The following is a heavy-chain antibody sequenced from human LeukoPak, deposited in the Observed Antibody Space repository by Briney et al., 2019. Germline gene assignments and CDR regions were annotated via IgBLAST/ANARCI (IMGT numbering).Heavy chain of an antibody. Sequence: PSETLSLTCTVSGGSRSGHFWSWFRQPPGKGLEWIGYVSYSGNTNYNPSFNGRVTISLDTSKSQFSLSLNSVTASDTAVYFCARGGASSPYFGHLGQGTLVTVSS. CDR2: VSYSGNT. V-gene: IGHV4-59*11. CDR1: GGSRSGHF. CDR3: ARGGASSPYFGH. D-gene: IGHD1-26*01. J-gene: IGHJ4*01.